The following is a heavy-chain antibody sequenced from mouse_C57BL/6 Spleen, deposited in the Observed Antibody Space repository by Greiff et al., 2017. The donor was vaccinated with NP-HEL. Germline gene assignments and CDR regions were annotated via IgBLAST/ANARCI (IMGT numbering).Heavy chain of an antibody. Sequence: EVQGVESGGGLVQPGGSLSLSCAASGFTFPDYYMSWVRQPPGKALEWLGFIRNKANGYTTEYSASVKGRFTISRDNSQSIRYLQMNALRAEDSATYYCARYRDYYGSSSYARDYWGQGTSVTVSS. J-gene: IGHJ4*01. D-gene: IGHD1-1*01. CDR3: ARYRDYYGSSSYARDY. CDR1: GFTFPDYY. V-gene: IGHV7-3*01. CDR2: IRNKANGYTT.